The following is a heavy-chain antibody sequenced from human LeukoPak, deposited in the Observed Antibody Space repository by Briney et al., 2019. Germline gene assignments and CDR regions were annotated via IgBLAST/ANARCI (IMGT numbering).Heavy chain of an antibody. Sequence: SETLSLTCAVYGGSFSGYYWSWIRQPPGKGLEWIGEINHSGSTDYNPSLKSRVTISVDTSKNQSSLKLSSVTAADTAVYYCARGGYYGSGSYYGDAFDIWGQGTMVTVSS. D-gene: IGHD3-10*01. CDR2: INHSGST. J-gene: IGHJ3*02. CDR1: GGSFSGYY. V-gene: IGHV4-34*01. CDR3: ARGGYYGSGSYYGDAFDI.